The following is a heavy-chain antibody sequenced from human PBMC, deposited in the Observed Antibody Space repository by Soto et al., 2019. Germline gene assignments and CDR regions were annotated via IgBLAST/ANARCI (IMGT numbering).Heavy chain of an antibody. CDR3: ARVLGAPLYYFDC. CDR2: IYQSGST. V-gene: IGHV4-38-2*02. D-gene: IGHD1-26*01. Sequence: SETLSLTSPGSGYAISIGNYWVWIRQPPGKRLEWIGSIYQSGSTYYNPSLRSRATISVDTSKNKFSLKLSYVTAADTAVYYCARVLGAPLYYFDCGGQGPLVTVS. J-gene: IGHJ4*02. CDR1: GYAISIGNY.